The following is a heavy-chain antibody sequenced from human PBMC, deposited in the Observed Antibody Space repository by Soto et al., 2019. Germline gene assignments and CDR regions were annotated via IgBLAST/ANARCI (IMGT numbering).Heavy chain of an antibody. CDR3: ASPYYYDSSGYQFDY. V-gene: IGHV4-31*03. CDR2: IYYSGST. D-gene: IGHD3-22*01. Sequence: SETLSLTCSVSGGSISSGGYYWSWIRQHPGKGLEWIGYIYYSGSTYYNPSLKSRVTISVDTSKNQFSLKLSSVTAADTAVYYCASPYYYDSSGYQFDYWGEGPLVTVSS. J-gene: IGHJ4*02. CDR1: GGSISSGGYY.